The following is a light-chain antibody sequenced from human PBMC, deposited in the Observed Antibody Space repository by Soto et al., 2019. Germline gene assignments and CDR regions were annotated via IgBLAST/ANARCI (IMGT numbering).Light chain of an antibody. CDR2: GAS. CDR1: QSVSSSY. Sequence: EIVLTQSPGTLSLSPGERATLSCRASQSVSSSYLAWYQHKPGQAPRLLIYGASSRATGIPDRFSGSGSGTVFTLTISRLDPEDFSVYYCQLYGSSPPYTFGQGTKLEIK. J-gene: IGKJ2*01. CDR3: QLYGSSPPYT. V-gene: IGKV3-20*01.